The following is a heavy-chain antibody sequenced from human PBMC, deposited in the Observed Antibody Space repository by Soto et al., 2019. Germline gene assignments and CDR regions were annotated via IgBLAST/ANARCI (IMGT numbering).Heavy chain of an antibody. CDR2: INQDGSEK. CDR1: GFTFSTYW. J-gene: IGHJ4*02. V-gene: IGHV3-7*01. Sequence: GGSLRLSCAASGFTFSTYWMDWVRQTPGKGLEWVANINQDGSEKNYVDSVKGRFTIYRDNAKNSLYLQMSSLTAEDSALYYCSRSLNSWGQGTLVTVS. CDR3: SRSLNS.